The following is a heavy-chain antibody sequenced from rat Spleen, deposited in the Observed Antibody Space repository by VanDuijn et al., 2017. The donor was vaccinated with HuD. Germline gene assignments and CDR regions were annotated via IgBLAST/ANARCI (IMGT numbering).Heavy chain of an antibody. CDR3: ARRGRRRVFDY. D-gene: IGHD4-1*01. V-gene: IGHV5-19*01. J-gene: IGHJ2*01. CDR2: ISYEGSST. CDR1: GFTFSNYG. Sequence: EVQLVESGGGLVQPGRSLKLSCTASGFTFSNYGMHWIRQAPSKGLEWVASISYEGSSTYYGDSVKGRFTISRDNAKSTLYLQMNSLRSEDTATYCCARRGRRRVFDYWGQGVMVKVSS.